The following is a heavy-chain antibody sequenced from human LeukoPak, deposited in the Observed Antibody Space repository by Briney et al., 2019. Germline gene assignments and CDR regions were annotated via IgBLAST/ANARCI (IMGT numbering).Heavy chain of an antibody. J-gene: IGHJ5*02. CDR3: ARLFDFWSGYYGPWFDP. V-gene: IGHV5-51*01. CDR2: IYPVDSGT. D-gene: IGHD3-3*01. CDR1: GYRLTSYW. Sequence: HGESLKTSCQGSGYRLTSYWIGGVRRMPGKGLEWMGIIYPVDSGTGYRPSFQGQVTISADKSISTAYPQWSSLKASDTAMYYCARLFDFWSGYYGPWFDPWGQGTLVTVSS.